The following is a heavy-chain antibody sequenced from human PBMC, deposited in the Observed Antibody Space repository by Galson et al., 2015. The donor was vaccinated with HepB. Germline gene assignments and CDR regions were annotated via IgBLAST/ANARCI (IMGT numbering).Heavy chain of an antibody. J-gene: IGHJ4*02. V-gene: IGHV3-23*01. Sequence: SLRLSCAASGFTFSSYAMNWVRQAPGEGLEWVSGIGVNDGSIYYANSVKGRFTISRDNSKNTLYLQVNGLRVEDTAIYYCAKGRPERPPEHRGYDLPDYWGQGTLVTVSS. CDR2: IGVNDGSI. CDR1: GFTFSSYA. D-gene: IGHD5-12*01. CDR3: AKGRPERPPEHRGYDLPDY.